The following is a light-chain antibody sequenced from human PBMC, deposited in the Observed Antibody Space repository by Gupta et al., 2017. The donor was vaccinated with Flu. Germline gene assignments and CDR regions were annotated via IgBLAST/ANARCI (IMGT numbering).Light chain of an antibody. CDR3: GTWDSSLSTVV. V-gene: IGLV1-51*02. Sequence: QSVLTQPPSVSAAPGQKVTISSPGSSSNIGNNYVSWYQQLPRTAPKLLIYENNKRPSGIPDRFSGSKSGTSATLGITGLQTGDEADYYCGTWDSSLSTVVFGGGTKLTVL. CDR2: ENN. CDR1: SSNIGNNY. J-gene: IGLJ2*01.